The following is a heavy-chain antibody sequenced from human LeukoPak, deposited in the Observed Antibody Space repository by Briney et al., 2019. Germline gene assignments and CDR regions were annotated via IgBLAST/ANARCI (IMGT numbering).Heavy chain of an antibody. CDR3: ARDRDLLGYCTNGVCYKGYDY. CDR2: IYHSGST. Sequence: SETLSLTCTVSGYSISSGYYWGWIRQPPGKGLEWIGSIYHSGSTYYNPSLKSRVTISVDTSKNQFSLKLSSVTAADTAVYYCARDRDLLGYCTNGVCYKGYDYWGQGALVTVSS. J-gene: IGHJ4*02. V-gene: IGHV4-38-2*02. CDR1: GYSISSGYY. D-gene: IGHD2-8*01.